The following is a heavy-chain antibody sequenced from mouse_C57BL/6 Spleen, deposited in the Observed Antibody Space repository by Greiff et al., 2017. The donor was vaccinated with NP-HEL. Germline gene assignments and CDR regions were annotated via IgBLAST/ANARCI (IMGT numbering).Heavy chain of an antibody. Sequence: EVQVVESGGGLVKPGGSLKLSCAASGFTFSDYGMHWVRQAPEQGLEWVAYISSGSSTIYYADTVKGRFTISRDNAKNTLFLQMTSLRSEDTAMYYCGRRENYDGPLFAYWGQGTLVTVSA. CDR1: GFTFSDYG. CDR3: GRRENYDGPLFAY. D-gene: IGHD1-2*01. CDR2: ISSGSSTI. V-gene: IGHV5-17*01. J-gene: IGHJ3*01.